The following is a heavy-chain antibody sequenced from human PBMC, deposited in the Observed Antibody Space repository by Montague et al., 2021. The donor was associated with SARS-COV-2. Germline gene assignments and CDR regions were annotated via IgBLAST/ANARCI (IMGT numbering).Heavy chain of an antibody. J-gene: IGHJ6*04. Sequence: SLRLSCAASDFTFSDYSMTWVRQAPGKGLEWVSFITGSGSTTYYSDSXKGRFTISRDNSRSTLYLQMNSLRVEDTAVYYCARRRIKDILLVLPAPHLDVWGKGTTVTVSS. CDR1: DFTFSDYS. CDR2: ITGSGSTT. V-gene: IGHV3-23*01. CDR3: ARRRIKDILLVLPAPHLDV. D-gene: IGHD2-21*02.